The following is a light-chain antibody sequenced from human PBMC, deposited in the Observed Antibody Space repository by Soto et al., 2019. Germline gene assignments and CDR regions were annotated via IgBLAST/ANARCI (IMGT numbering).Light chain of an antibody. CDR2: DSS. CDR3: CSYAGSSTLV. V-gene: IGLV2-23*01. J-gene: IGLJ1*01. CDR1: SSDVGSYNL. Sequence: QSALTQPASVSGSPGQSITISCTGTSSDVGSYNLVSWYQQHPDKAPKLMLFDSSMRPSGVSNRFSGSKFGNTASLTISGLQAEDEADYYCCSYAGSSTLVFGTGTKLTVL.